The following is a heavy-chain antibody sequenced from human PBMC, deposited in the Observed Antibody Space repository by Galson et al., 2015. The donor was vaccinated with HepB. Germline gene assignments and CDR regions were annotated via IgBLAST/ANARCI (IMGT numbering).Heavy chain of an antibody. V-gene: IGHV1-18*01. CDR2: ISPNSGDT. CDR3: TRGGMNGMDV. Sequence: SVKVSCKASGYTFTGFGITWVRQAPGQGLEWMGWISPNSGDTNYAQKFQGRVTMTTDRSTKTAYMELRSLRSDDTAVYYCTRGGMNGMDVWGQGTTVTVSS. J-gene: IGHJ6*02. CDR1: GYTFTGFG.